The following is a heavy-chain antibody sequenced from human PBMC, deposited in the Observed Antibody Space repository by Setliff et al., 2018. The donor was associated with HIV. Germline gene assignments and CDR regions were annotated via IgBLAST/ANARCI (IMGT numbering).Heavy chain of an antibody. CDR3: AREVLPVTGGRGWFDP. CDR1: GGSVINDGYN. Sequence: SETLSLTCNVSGGSVINDGYNWCWIRQRPGKGLQWIACVSYTGNTYHNPSLKSRLTILVHTSKSYFSLSLTSVTAADAAVYFCAREVLPVTGGRGWFDPWGQGTLVTVS. CDR2: VSYTGNT. D-gene: IGHD3-10*01. V-gene: IGHV4-31*03. J-gene: IGHJ5*01.